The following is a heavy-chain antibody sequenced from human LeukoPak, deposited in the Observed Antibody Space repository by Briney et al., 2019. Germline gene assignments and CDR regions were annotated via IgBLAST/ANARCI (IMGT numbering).Heavy chain of an antibody. V-gene: IGHV4-38-2*02. CDR3: AGFDSGSYYRSFDY. J-gene: IGHJ4*02. CDR1: GYSISSGYY. D-gene: IGHD1-26*01. Sequence: PSETLSLTCTVSGYSISSGYYWGWIRQPPGKGLEWIGSIYHSGSTYYNPSLKSRVTISVDTSKNQFSLKLSSVTAADTAVYYCAGFDSGSYYRSFDYWGQGTLVTVSS. CDR2: IYHSGST.